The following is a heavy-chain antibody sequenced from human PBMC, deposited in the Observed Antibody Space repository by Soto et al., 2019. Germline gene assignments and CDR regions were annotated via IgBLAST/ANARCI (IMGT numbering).Heavy chain of an antibody. CDR3: AREDRDRETGLVPAAIDGMDV. Sequence: QVQLVQSGAEVKKPGSSVKVSCKASGGTFSRYSITWVRQAPGHGLEWIGRIIPIFGIASYAQKFQGRVKITPDESTRTAYMEMSSLRSDDTAVYYCAREDRDRETGLVPAAIDGMDVWGQGTTVTVSS. V-gene: IGHV1-69*08. CDR2: IIPIFGIA. CDR1: GGTFSRYS. J-gene: IGHJ6*02. D-gene: IGHD2-2*01.